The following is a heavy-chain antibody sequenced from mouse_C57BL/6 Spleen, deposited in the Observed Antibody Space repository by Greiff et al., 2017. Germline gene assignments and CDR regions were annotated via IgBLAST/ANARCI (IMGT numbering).Heavy chain of an antibody. Sequence: EVQLQQSGPELVKPGASVKISCKASGYTFTDYYMNWVKQSHGKSLEWIGDINPNNGGTSYNQKFKGKATLTVDKSSSTAYMELRSLTSEDSAVYYCARKSITTVGGFAYWGQGTLVTVSA. V-gene: IGHV1-26*01. CDR2: INPNNGGT. D-gene: IGHD1-1*01. CDR3: ARKSITTVGGFAY. J-gene: IGHJ3*01. CDR1: GYTFTDYY.